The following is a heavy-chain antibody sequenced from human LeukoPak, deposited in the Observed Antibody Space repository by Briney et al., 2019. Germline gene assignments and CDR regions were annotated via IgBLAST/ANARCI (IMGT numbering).Heavy chain of an antibody. CDR3: ATELVVPAASPNYYYYGMDV. V-gene: IGHV3-48*04. CDR2: ISSSGSTI. Sequence: GGSLRLSCAASGFTFSSYNMNWVRQAPGKGLEWVSYISSSGSTIYYADSVKGRFTISRDNAKNSLYLQMNSLRAEDTAVYYCATELVVPAASPNYYYYGMDVWGQGTTVTVSS. J-gene: IGHJ6*02. D-gene: IGHD2-2*01. CDR1: GFTFSSYN.